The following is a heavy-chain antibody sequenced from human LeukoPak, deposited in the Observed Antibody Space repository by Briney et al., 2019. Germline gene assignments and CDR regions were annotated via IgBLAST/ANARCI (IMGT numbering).Heavy chain of an antibody. D-gene: IGHD3-10*01. CDR2: IYYSGTT. Sequence: SETLSLTCTVSGGSISTTSYYWGWIRQPPGKGLEWIGSIYYSGTTYYNPSLKSRVTISVDTSKNQFSLKVSSVTVTDTAMYYCARSPRSYYGSRSWIDYWGQGTLVTVSS. V-gene: IGHV4-39*01. J-gene: IGHJ4*02. CDR3: ARSPRSYYGSRSWIDY. CDR1: GGSISTTSYY.